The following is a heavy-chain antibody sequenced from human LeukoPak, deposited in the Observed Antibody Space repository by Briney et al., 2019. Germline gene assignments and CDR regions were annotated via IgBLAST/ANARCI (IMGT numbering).Heavy chain of an antibody. CDR3: AACYYDGSGFYYYFDY. Sequence: GGSLSLSCAASGFSVSNYYMSWVRQAPGKGLEWVSVIYSGGNTYYTDSVKGRFTISRDNPKNTVFLQMGSLRGEDTAVYYCAACYYDGSGFYYYFDYWGQGTLVTVSS. J-gene: IGHJ4*02. CDR2: IYSGGNT. V-gene: IGHV3-53*01. D-gene: IGHD3-22*01. CDR1: GFSVSNYY.